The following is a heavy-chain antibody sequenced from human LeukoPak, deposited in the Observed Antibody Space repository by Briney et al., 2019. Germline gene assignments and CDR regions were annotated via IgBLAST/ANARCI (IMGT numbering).Heavy chain of an antibody. CDR2: ISGSAGGT. J-gene: IGHJ4*02. V-gene: IGHV3-23*01. D-gene: IGHD3-22*01. CDR1: GITLSNYG. CDR3: AKRGVVIRVILVGFYKEAYYFDS. Sequence: GGSLRLSCAVSGITLSNYGMSWVRQAPGKGLEWVGGISGSAGGTYYAESVKSRFTISGDNAKNTLYLQLNNLRAEDTAVYFCAKRGVVIRVILVGFYKEAYYFDSWGQGALVTVSS.